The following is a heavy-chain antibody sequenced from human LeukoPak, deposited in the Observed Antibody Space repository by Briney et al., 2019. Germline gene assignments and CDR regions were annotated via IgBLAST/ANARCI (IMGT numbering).Heavy chain of an antibody. J-gene: IGHJ6*02. CDR2: ITGGHYAT. Sequence: GGSLRLSCAASGFSFSSFAMTWVRQAPGKGLEWVSSITGGHYATYNTDSVKGRFTISRDNAKNTLYLQMNSLRAEDTAVYYCARSYGDPTTNYYYGMDVWGQGTTVTVSS. CDR3: ARSYGDPTTNYYYGMDV. V-gene: IGHV3-23*01. D-gene: IGHD4-17*01. CDR1: GFSFSSFA.